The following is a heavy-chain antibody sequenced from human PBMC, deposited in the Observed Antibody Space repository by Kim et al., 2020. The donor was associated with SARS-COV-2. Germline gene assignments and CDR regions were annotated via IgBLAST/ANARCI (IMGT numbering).Heavy chain of an antibody. J-gene: IGHJ3*02. CDR1: GYSFTSYW. V-gene: IGHV5-51*01. Sequence: GESLKISCKGSGYSFTSYWIGWVRQMPGKGLEWMGIIYPGDSDTRYSPSFQGQVTISADKSISTAYLQWSSLKASDTAMYYCARRVGYCSGGSCYSFAFDIWGQGTMVTVSS. CDR3: ARRVGYCSGGSCYSFAFDI. D-gene: IGHD2-15*01. CDR2: IYPGDSDT.